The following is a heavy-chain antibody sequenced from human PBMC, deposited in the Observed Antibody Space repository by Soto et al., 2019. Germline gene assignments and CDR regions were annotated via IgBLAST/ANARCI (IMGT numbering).Heavy chain of an antibody. CDR1: GLTFSPCS. CDR2: INTGSTTI. V-gene: IGHV3-48*01. Sequence: EGQVVESGGGLVQPGGSLRLSCVVSGLTFSPCSMNWVRQAPGKGLEWISYINTGSTTINYADSVKGRFTISRDNAKNSLDLQMDSLRAADTAVYYCARECDGGSDPRGQGSLVTVSS. CDR3: ARECDGGSDP. J-gene: IGHJ5*02.